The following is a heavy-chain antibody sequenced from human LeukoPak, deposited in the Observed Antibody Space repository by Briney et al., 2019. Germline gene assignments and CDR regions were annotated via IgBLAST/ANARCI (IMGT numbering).Heavy chain of an antibody. D-gene: IGHD3-3*01. Sequence: SQTLSLTCTVSGGSISSGSYYWRWIRQPAGKGLEWIGRIYTSGSTNYNPSLKSRVTISVDTSKNQFSLKLSSVTAADTAVYYCTGKRSGSAYWGQGTLVTVSS. CDR2: IYTSGST. CDR3: TGKRSGSAY. CDR1: GGSISSGSYY. V-gene: IGHV4-61*02. J-gene: IGHJ4*02.